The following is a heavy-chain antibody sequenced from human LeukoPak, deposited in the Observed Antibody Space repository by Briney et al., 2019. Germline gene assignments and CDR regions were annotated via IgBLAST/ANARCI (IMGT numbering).Heavy chain of an antibody. Sequence: PSETLSLTCTVSGGSISSYYWSWIRQPAGKGLGWIGCIYASGSTYYNPSLKSRVTMSVDTSKNQFSLRLTTVTAADTAVYYCARDSNLEHSSSRGLGRWGQGTLVTVSS. CDR3: ARDSNLEHSSSRGLGR. D-gene: IGHD3/OR15-3a*01. CDR2: IYASGST. J-gene: IGHJ4*02. CDR1: GGSISSYY. V-gene: IGHV4-4*07.